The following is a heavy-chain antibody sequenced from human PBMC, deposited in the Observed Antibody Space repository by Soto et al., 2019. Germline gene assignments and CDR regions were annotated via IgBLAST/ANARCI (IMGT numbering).Heavy chain of an antibody. CDR1: GFTFTSSA. CDR2: IVVGSGNT. J-gene: IGHJ6*03. CDR3: AAASQQYYYMDV. V-gene: IGHV1-58*02. D-gene: IGHD6-13*01. Sequence: SVTVSCQASGFTFTSSAMQWVRQARGQRLEWIGWIVVGSGNTNYAQKFQERVTITRDMSTSTAYMELSSLRSEDTAVYYCAAASQQYYYMDVWGKGTTVTAP.